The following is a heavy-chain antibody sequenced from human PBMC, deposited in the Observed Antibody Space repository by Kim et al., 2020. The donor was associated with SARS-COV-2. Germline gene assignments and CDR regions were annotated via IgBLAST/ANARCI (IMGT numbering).Heavy chain of an antibody. CDR1: GFTFSSYG. Sequence: GGSLRLSCAASGFTFSSYGMHWVRQAPGKGLEWVAVIWYDGSNKYYADSVKGRFTISRDNSKNTLYLQMNSLRAEDTAVYYCARSGGGYGDYSFLSFDDWGQGTLVTVSS. V-gene: IGHV3-33*01. CDR3: ARSGGGYGDYSFLSFDD. D-gene: IGHD4-17*01. CDR2: IWYDGSNK. J-gene: IGHJ4*02.